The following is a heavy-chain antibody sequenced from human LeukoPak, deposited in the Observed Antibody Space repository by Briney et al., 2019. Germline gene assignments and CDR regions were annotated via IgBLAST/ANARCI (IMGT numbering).Heavy chain of an antibody. J-gene: IGHJ4*02. CDR1: GFTFSSYG. CDR3: ARDMAAAGDFDS. CDR2: IRYDGSNK. D-gene: IGHD6-13*01. Sequence: PGGSLRLSCAASGFTFSSYGMHWVRQAPGKGLEWVAFIRYDGSNKYYADSVKGRFTISRDNSKNTLYLQMNSLRAEDTAVYFCARDMAAAGDFDSWGQGTLVTVSS. V-gene: IGHV3-30*02.